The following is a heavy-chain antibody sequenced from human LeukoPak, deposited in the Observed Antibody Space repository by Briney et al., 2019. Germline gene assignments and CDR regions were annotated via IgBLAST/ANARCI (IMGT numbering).Heavy chain of an antibody. Sequence: PPGGSLRLSCAASGFTFDDYGMSWVRQAPGKGLEWVSAIGGSGGSTYYADSVKGRVTISRDNSKNTLYLQMNSLRAEDTAVYYCSRDRHCIGSTCYGLWDQGTRVTVSS. D-gene: IGHD2-2*01. V-gene: IGHV3-23*01. CDR3: SRDRHCIGSTCYGL. CDR2: IGGSGGST. J-gene: IGHJ4*02. CDR1: GFTFDDYG.